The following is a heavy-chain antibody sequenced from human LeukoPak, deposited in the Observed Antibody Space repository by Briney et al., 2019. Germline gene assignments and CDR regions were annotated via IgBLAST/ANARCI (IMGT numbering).Heavy chain of an antibody. CDR3: AKGRFGELLFDY. CDR1: GFTFSSYA. CDR2: ISGSGGST. D-gene: IGHD3-10*01. V-gene: IGHV3-23*01. J-gene: IGHJ4*02. Sequence: GGSLRLSCAASGFTFSSYAMSLVLQAPGKGLKWVSAISGSGGSTYYADSVKGRFTISRDNSKNTLYLQMNSLRAEDTAVYYCAKGRFGELLFDYWGQGTLVTVSS.